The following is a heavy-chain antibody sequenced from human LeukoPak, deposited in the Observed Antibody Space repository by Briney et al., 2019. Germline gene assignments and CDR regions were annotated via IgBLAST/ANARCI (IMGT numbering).Heavy chain of an antibody. Sequence: PGRSLRLSCVASGFTFHNYEMNWVRQAPGKGLEWVSYISSSGATIYYADAVKGRFTISRDNAKSSLYLQMNSLRAEDTAVYYCTRDAGTRLKYSFGYGDYWGQGALVTVSS. CDR1: GFTFHNYE. D-gene: IGHD5-18*01. CDR3: TRDAGTRLKYSFGYGDY. CDR2: ISSSGATI. V-gene: IGHV3-48*03. J-gene: IGHJ4*02.